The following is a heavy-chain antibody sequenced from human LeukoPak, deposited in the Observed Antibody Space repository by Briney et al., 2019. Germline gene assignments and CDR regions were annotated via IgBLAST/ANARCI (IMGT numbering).Heavy chain of an antibody. CDR2: IYHSGST. CDR1: GGSISSGGYS. J-gene: IGHJ4*02. Sequence: PSETLSLTCAVSGGSISSGGYSWSWIRQPPGKGLEWIGYIYHSGSTYYNPSLKSRVTISVDRSKNQFSLKLSFVTAADTAVYYCARAIGQVAGTLDYWGQGTLVTVSS. D-gene: IGHD6-19*01. V-gene: IGHV4-30-2*01. CDR3: ARAIGQVAGTLDY.